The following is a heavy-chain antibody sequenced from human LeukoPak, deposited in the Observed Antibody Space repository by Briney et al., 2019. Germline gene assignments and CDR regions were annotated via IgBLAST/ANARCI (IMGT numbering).Heavy chain of an antibody. CDR1: GFTFGDYA. CDR2: IRYDGSNK. CDR3: AKDRTGIFDY. V-gene: IGHV3-30*02. Sequence: GRSLRLSCTASGFTFGDYAMSWFRQAPGKGLEWVAFIRYDGSNKFYADSVKGRFTISRDNSKNTLYLQMNSLGAEDTAVYYCAKDRTGIFDYWGQGTLVTVSS. D-gene: IGHD1-1*01. J-gene: IGHJ4*02.